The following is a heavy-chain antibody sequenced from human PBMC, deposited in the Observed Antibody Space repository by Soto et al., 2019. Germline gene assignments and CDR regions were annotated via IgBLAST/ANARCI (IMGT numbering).Heavy chain of an antibody. CDR2: INSDGSST. D-gene: IGHD3-22*01. Sequence: HPGGSLRLSCAASGFTFSSYWMHWVRQAPGKGLVWVSRINSDGSSTSYADSVKGRFTISRDNAKNTLYLQMNSLRAEDTAVYYCARGGMGSGYYYDSSGYSDAFDIWGQGTMVTVSS. CDR1: GFTFSSYW. CDR3: ARGGMGSGYYYDSSGYSDAFDI. V-gene: IGHV3-74*01. J-gene: IGHJ3*02.